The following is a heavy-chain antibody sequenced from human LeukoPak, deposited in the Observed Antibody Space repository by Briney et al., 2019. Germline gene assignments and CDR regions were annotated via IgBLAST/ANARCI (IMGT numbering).Heavy chain of an antibody. J-gene: IGHJ4*02. D-gene: IGHD2-2*01. V-gene: IGHV3-30*02. Sequence: GGSLRLSCAASGFTFNDYAMHWVRQAPGKGLGWVALIRSDGSHKYYADSVTGRFTISRDNSKNTLYLQMNSLSSEDTAVYYCARDPYQPLLGFSRPGRFDYWGQGTLVTVSS. CDR1: GFTFNDYA. CDR3: ARDPYQPLLGFSRPGRFDY. CDR2: IRSDGSHK.